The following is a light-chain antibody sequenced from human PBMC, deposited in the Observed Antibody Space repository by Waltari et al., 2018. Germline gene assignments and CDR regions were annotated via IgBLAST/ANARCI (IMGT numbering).Light chain of an antibody. CDR3: QQSYKTPIT. J-gene: IGKJ5*01. CDR1: QSIDTY. V-gene: IGKV1-39*01. CDR2: AAS. Sequence: DIQMTQSPSSLSASVGDRVTLTCRESQSIDTYLNWYQQKLGKAPKVLIYAASSLQSGVPSRFRGSGYGTDFNLTISSLQPEDFATYYCQQSYKTPITFGQGTRLEIK.